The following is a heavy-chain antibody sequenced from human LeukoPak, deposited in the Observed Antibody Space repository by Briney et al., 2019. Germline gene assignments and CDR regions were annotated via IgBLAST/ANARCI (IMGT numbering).Heavy chain of an antibody. CDR2: ISWKSDKI. CDR1: GFTFDDYA. Sequence: GGSLRLSCAASGFTFDDYAMHWVRQAPGKGLEWVSGISWKSDKIDYADSVKGRFTISRDNAKNSLYLQMNSLRAEDTALYYCAKAVVTTIWYFDSWGQGTLVTVSS. V-gene: IGHV3-9*01. CDR3: AKAVVTTIWYFDS. J-gene: IGHJ4*02. D-gene: IGHD5-12*01.